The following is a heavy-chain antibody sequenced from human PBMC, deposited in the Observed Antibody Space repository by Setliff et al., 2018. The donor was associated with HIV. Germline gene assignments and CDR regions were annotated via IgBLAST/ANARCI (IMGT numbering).Heavy chain of an antibody. D-gene: IGHD2-21*02. J-gene: IGHJ3*02. Sequence: PSETLSLTCTVYGGFIKNSNYYWGWIRQPPGKGLEWIGNIHYSGSTYYNPSLKSRIIMSVDTSKNQFSLELSSVTAADTALYYCARSDSYCAGDCYGVDGVDASDIWGQGTMVTVSS. CDR2: IHYSGST. V-gene: IGHV4-39*07. CDR1: GGFIKNSNYY. CDR3: ARSDSYCAGDCYGVDGVDASDI.